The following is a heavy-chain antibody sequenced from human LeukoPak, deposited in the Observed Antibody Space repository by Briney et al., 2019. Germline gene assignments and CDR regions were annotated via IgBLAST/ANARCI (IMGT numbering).Heavy chain of an antibody. CDR3: AKDMLLWFGVPEIYFDY. CDR2: ISSSGSII. D-gene: IGHD3-10*01. Sequence: PGGSLRLSCAASGFTFSDYYMSWIRQAPGKGLEWVSYISSSGSIIYYADSVKGRFTISRDNAKNSLYLQMNILRAEDTAVYYCAKDMLLWFGVPEIYFDYWGQGTLVTVSS. CDR1: GFTFSDYY. V-gene: IGHV3-11*01. J-gene: IGHJ4*02.